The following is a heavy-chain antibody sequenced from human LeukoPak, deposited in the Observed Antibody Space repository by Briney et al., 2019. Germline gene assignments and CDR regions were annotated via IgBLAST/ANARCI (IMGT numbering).Heavy chain of an antibody. CDR3: ARERGYCSSTSCYCMDV. Sequence: RGSLRLSCAASGFTFSSYWMSWVRQAPGKGLEWVANIKQDGSEKYYVDSVKGRFTISRDNAKNSLYLQMNSLRAEDTAVYYCARERGYCSSTSCYCMDVWGKGTTVTVSS. CDR2: IKQDGSEK. J-gene: IGHJ6*03. V-gene: IGHV3-7*01. CDR1: GFTFSSYW. D-gene: IGHD2-2*01.